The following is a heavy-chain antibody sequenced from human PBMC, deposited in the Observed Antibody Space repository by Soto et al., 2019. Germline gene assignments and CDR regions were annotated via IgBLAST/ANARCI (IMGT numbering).Heavy chain of an antibody. Sequence: EVQLVESGGGLVQPGRSLRLSCAASGFTFDDYAMHWVRRVPGKGLEWVSSISWHSNIIGYADSVKGRFTISRDNAKNSLYRQMNSLRPEDTALYYCAKGGPDGFCSGGRCYFDYWGQGTLVTVSS. D-gene: IGHD2-15*01. V-gene: IGHV3-9*01. CDR1: GFTFDDYA. CDR3: AKGGPDGFCSGGRCYFDY. J-gene: IGHJ4*02. CDR2: ISWHSNII.